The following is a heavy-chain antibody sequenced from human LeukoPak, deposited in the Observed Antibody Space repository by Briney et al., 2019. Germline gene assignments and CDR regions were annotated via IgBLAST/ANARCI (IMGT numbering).Heavy chain of an antibody. CDR3: AKGDGATCPLDY. CDR1: GFTFDDYA. V-gene: IGHV3-43D*03. J-gene: IGHJ4*02. D-gene: IGHD5-12*01. CDR2: ISWDGGST. Sequence: GGSLRLSCAASGFTFDDYAMHWVRQAPGKGLEWVSLISWDGGSTYYADSVKGRFTISRDNSKNSLYLQMNSLRAEDTALYYCAKGDGATCPLDYWGQGTLVTVSS.